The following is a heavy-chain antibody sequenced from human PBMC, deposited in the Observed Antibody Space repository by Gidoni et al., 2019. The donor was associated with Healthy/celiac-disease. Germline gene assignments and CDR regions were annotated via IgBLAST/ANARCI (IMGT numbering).Heavy chain of an antibody. CDR2: ISISSSTI. Sequence: EVQLVESGGGWVQPGGSLRRSCAASGFTFSSYSMNWVRQAPGKGLEWVSYISISSSTIYYADAVKGRFTIPRDNAKNSLYLQMNSLRAEDPAVYYWAVSSWGGGGYYYYMDVWGKGTTVTVSS. D-gene: IGHD6-13*01. J-gene: IGHJ6*03. V-gene: IGHV3-48*01. CDR3: AVSSWGGGGYYYYMDV. CDR1: GFTFSSYS.